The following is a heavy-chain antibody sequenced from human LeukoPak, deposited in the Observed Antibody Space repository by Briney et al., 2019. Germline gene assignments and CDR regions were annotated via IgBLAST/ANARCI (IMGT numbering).Heavy chain of an antibody. Sequence: GGSLRLSCVASGFTYGKYWMSWVRQAPGKGLEWVANIKLDGSEKNYVDSVEGRFTISRDNTKNSLYLQMNSLRAEDTAVFYCARDQYDTWSRRGNFDSWGQGTLVIVSS. D-gene: IGHD3-3*01. J-gene: IGHJ4*02. CDR1: GFTYGKYW. CDR3: ARDQYDTWSRRGNFDS. CDR2: IKLDGSEK. V-gene: IGHV3-7*03.